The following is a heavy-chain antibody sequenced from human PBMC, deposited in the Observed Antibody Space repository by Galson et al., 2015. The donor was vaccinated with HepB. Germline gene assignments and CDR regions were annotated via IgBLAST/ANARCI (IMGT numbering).Heavy chain of an antibody. Sequence: SLRLSCAASGFTFDDYAMHWVRQAPGKGLEWVSGISWNSGSIGYADSVKGRFTISRDNAKNSLYLQMNSLRAEDTALYYCARAPDAFDIWGQGTMVTVSS. CDR2: ISWNSGSI. J-gene: IGHJ3*02. CDR3: ARAPDAFDI. V-gene: IGHV3-9*01. CDR1: GFTFDDYA.